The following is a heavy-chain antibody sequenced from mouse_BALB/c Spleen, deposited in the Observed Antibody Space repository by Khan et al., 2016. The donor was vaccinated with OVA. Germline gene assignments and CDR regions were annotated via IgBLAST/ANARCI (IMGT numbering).Heavy chain of an antibody. Sequence: VQLQQSGAELAKPGASVKMSCKASGYTFTSYWMHWVKQRPGQGLEWIGYINPSTGYTEYNQRFKDKATLTADTSSSTAYMQLSSLTSEASAVGDCANHGSSSAWFTYWGQGTLVTVAA. J-gene: IGHJ3*01. D-gene: IGHD1-1*01. CDR2: INPSTGYT. CDR3: ANHGSSSAWFTY. V-gene: IGHV1-7*01. CDR1: GYTFTSYW.